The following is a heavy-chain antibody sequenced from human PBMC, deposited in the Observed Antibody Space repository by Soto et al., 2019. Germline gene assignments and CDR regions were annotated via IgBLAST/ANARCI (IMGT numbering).Heavy chain of an antibody. CDR1: GFTFTTYW. D-gene: IGHD3-9*01. Sequence: EVQLVESGGGLVQPGGSLRLSCAASGFTFTTYWMSWVRQAPGKGLEWVANIKQDGSEKYYVDSVKGRFTISRDNAKNSLCLQINSLRAEDTAVYYCAREEDYDILAGTCSFGMDVWGRGTRVTVSS. V-gene: IGHV3-7*01. CDR3: AREEDYDILAGTCSFGMDV. J-gene: IGHJ6*02. CDR2: IKQDGSEK.